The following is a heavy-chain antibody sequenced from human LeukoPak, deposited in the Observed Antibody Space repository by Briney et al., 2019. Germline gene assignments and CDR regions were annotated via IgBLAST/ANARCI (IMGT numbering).Heavy chain of an antibody. CDR1: GFTFSDNY. V-gene: IGHV3-11*05. D-gene: IGHD3-9*01. CDR3: ARELYYDILTGTPSRFDP. CDR2: ISGSSSYT. J-gene: IGHJ5*02. Sequence: PGGSLRLSCAASGFTFSDNYMSWIRQAPGKGLEWVSYISGSSSYTNYVDSVKGRFTISRDNAKNSLYLQMNSLRAEDTAVYYCARELYYDILTGTPSRFDPWGQGTLVTVSS.